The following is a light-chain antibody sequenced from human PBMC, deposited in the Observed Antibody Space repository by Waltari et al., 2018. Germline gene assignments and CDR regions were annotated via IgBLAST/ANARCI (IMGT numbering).Light chain of an antibody. J-gene: IGLJ3*02. CDR3: CSYAGGRRV. Sequence: QSALTQPASVSGSPGQSITIPCTGTSSDFGNSKLVSWYQRHPGKAPRLMIYEGTKRPSGVSNRFSGSKSGNTASLTISGLQSEDEADYYCCSYAGGRRVFGGGTKLTVL. CDR1: SSDFGNSKL. V-gene: IGLV2-23*01. CDR2: EGT.